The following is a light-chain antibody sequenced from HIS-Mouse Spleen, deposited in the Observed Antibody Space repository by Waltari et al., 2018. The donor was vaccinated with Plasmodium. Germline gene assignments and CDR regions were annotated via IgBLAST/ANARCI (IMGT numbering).Light chain of an antibody. CDR2: GAS. Sequence: DIVMTQSPATLSVSPGERATLSCRASQGVSSNSAWYQQKPGQAPRLLIYGASTRATVIPARFSGSGSGTELTLTISSLQSEDFAVYYCQQYNNWSFTFGPGTKVDIK. V-gene: IGKV3-15*01. CDR1: QGVSSN. CDR3: QQYNNWSFT. J-gene: IGKJ3*01.